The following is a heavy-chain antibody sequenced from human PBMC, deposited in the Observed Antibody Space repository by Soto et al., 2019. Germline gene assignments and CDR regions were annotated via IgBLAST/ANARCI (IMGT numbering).Heavy chain of an antibody. CDR1: GFTFSDFY. CDR3: GRLQGTTSIDY. Sequence: QVQLVESGGGLVKPGGSLRLSCAASGFTFSDFYMTWIRQAPGKGLEWISDIISRSTYTNYSDSVKGRFTISRDNAKNSLHLQMNSLRAEDTAVYYCGRLQGTTSIDYWGQGTLVTVSS. J-gene: IGHJ4*02. V-gene: IGHV3-11*05. CDR2: IISRSTYT. D-gene: IGHD2-2*01.